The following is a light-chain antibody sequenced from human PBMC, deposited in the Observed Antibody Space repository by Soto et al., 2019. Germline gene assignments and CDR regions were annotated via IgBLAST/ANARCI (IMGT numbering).Light chain of an antibody. V-gene: IGKV3-20*01. CDR3: QHFRA. CDR2: GAS. J-gene: IGKJ5*01. Sequence: EVVLTQSPGTLSLSPGERSTLSCRASQIVSSSYVAWYQQKRGQAPRLLMYGASSRATGIPDRFSGSGSGTDLTLTIRRLEPEDFVLYYCQHFRAFGQGTRLEIK. CDR1: QIVSSSY.